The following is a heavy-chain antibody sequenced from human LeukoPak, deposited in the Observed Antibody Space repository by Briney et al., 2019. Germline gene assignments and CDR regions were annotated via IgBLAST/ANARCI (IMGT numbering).Heavy chain of an antibody. D-gene: IGHD2-2*01. J-gene: IGHJ6*02. V-gene: IGHV1-69*13. CDR1: GGTFISYA. CDR2: IIPIFGTA. Sequence: GASVKVSCKASGGTFISYAISWVRQAPGQGLEWMGGIIPIFGTANYAQKFQGRVTITADESTSTAYMELSSLRSEDTAVYYCARVPAASPSTYYYYGMDVWGQGTTVTVSS. CDR3: ARVPAASPSTYYYYGMDV.